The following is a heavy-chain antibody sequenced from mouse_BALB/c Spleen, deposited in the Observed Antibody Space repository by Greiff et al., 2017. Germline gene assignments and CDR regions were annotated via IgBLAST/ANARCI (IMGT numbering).Heavy chain of an antibody. J-gene: IGHJ4*01. V-gene: IGHV6-6*02. D-gene: IGHD1-1*01. CDR2: IRLKSNNYAT. CDR1: GFTFSNYW. CDR3: TRRRDLYYDYAMDY. Sequence: DVMLVESGGGLVQPGGSMKLSCVASGFTFSNYWMNWVRQSPEKGLEWVAEIRLKSNNYATHYAESVKGRFTISRDDSKSSVYLQMNNLRAEDTGIYYCTRRRDLYYDYAMDYWGQGTSVTVSS.